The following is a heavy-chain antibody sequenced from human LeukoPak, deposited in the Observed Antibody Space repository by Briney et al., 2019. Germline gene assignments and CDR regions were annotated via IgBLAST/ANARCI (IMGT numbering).Heavy chain of an antibody. J-gene: IGHJ4*02. D-gene: IGHD4-23*01. CDR3: ARQAIYGGGSGY. V-gene: IGHV4-39*01. CDR1: GGSISSSSYY. Sequence: SETLSLTCTVSGGSISSSSYYWGWIRQPPGKGLEWIGSIYYSGSTYYNPSLKSRVTISVDTSKNQFSLKLSSVTAADTAVYYCARQAIYGGGSGYWGQGTLVTVSS. CDR2: IYYSGST.